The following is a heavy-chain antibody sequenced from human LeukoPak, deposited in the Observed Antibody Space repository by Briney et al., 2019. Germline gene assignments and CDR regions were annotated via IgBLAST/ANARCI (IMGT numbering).Heavy chain of an antibody. CDR3: ARGFASSGEDY. CDR2: VNRDGGST. Sequence: GRSLRLSCAASGFTFTSYAMHWVRQAPGKGLVWVSRVNRDGGSTGYADSVKGRFAISRDNAKNTLYLQMSGLRAEDTAVYYCARGFASSGEDYWGHGTLVTVSS. CDR1: GFTFTSYA. J-gene: IGHJ4*01. V-gene: IGHV3-74*01. D-gene: IGHD3-22*01.